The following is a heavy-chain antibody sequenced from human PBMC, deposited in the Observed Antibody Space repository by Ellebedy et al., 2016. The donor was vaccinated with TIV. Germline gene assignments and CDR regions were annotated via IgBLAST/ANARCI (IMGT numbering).Heavy chain of an antibody. CDR1: GFTFSSYG. D-gene: IGHD2-15*01. V-gene: IGHV3-30*18. CDR3: AKDVCSGGSCYLDV. Sequence: GESLKISCAASGFTFSSYGMHWVRQAPGKGLEWVAVISYDGNDKYYADSVRGRFTISRDNSKNTLYLQMNSLRGEDTAVYSCAKDVCSGGSCYLDVWGQGTTVTVSS. CDR2: ISYDGNDK. J-gene: IGHJ6*02.